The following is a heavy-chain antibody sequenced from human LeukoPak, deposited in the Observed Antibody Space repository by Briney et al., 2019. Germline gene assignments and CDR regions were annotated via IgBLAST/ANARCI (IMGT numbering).Heavy chain of an antibody. J-gene: IGHJ6*03. Sequence: PGGSLRLSCAASGFTFDDYAMHWVRQAPGEGLEWVSGISWNSGSIGYADSVKGRFTISRDNAKNSLYLQMNSLRAEDMALYYCAKGGAAAAGGYYYYMDVWGKGTTVTVSS. CDR2: ISWNSGSI. CDR3: AKGGAAAAGGYYYYMDV. D-gene: IGHD6-13*01. V-gene: IGHV3-9*03. CDR1: GFTFDDYA.